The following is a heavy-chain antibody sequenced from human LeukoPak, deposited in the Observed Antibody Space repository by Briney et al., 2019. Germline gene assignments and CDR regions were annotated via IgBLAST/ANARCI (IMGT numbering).Heavy chain of an antibody. Sequence: GGSLRLSCAASGFTFSNAWMSWVRQAPGKGLEWVGRIKSKTDGGTTDYAAPVKGRFTISRDDSKNTLYLQMNSLKTEDTAVYYCTTAEGHCSGGSCYSIYYYMDVWGKGTTVTVSS. J-gene: IGHJ6*03. V-gene: IGHV3-15*01. CDR2: IKSKTDGGTT. CDR3: TTAEGHCSGGSCYSIYYYMDV. CDR1: GFTFSNAW. D-gene: IGHD2-15*01.